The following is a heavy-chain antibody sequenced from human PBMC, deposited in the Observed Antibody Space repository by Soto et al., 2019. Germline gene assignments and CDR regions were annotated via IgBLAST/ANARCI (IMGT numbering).Heavy chain of an antibody. CDR1: GGSISSGGYY. CDR3: ARDGLTTQYSSSSYVY. J-gene: IGHJ4*02. Sequence: QVQLQESGPGLVKPSQTLSLTCTVSGGSISSGGYYWSWIRQHPGKGLEWIGYIYYSGSTYYNLSLKSRVTLSVDTSKNQFSLKLSSVTAADTAVYYCARDGLTTQYSSSSYVYWGQGTLVTVSS. V-gene: IGHV4-31*03. CDR2: IYYSGST. D-gene: IGHD6-6*01.